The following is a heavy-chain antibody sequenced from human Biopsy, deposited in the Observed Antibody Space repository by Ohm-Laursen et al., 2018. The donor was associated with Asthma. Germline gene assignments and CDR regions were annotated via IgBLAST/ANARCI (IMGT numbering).Heavy chain of an antibody. D-gene: IGHD3-3*01. CDR3: ASGPEWYGLDV. Sequence: SDTLSLTCGVYRGSLRVYVWSWIRQPPGKGLEWIGESNQGGSPTLNPSLKSRVTISRDTSKNQLSLKLRSVTAADTAVYYCASGPEWYGLDVWGQGTTVTVSS. J-gene: IGHJ6*02. CDR1: RGSLRVYV. V-gene: IGHV4-34*01. CDR2: SNQGGSP.